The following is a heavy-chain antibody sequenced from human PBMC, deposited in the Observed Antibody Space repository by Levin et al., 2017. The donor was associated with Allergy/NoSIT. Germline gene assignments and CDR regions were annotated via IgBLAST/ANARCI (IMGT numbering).Heavy chain of an antibody. CDR3: ARPGSSWYYYGMDV. CDR2: IYYSGST. D-gene: IGHD6-13*01. J-gene: IGHJ6*02. CDR1: GGSISSSSYY. Sequence: PSETLSLTCTVSGGSISSSSYYWGWIRQPPGKGLEWIGSIYYSGSTYYNPSLKSRVTISVDTSKNQFSLKLSSVTAADTAVYYCARPGSSWYYYGMDVWGQGTTVTVSS. V-gene: IGHV4-39*01.